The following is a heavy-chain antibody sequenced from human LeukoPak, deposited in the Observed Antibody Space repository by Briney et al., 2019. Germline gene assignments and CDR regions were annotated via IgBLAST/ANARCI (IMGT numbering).Heavy chain of an antibody. CDR1: GYTFTGYY. CDR3: ARHSHYDFWSGYLDY. J-gene: IGHJ4*02. CDR2: INPNSGGT. Sequence: ASVTVSFMASGYTFTGYYMHWVRQAPGQGREWMGCINPNSGGTNYAQKFQGRVIMTRDKSIRTAYMELSRLRSDDTAVYYCARHSHYDFWSGYLDYWGQGTLVTVSS. D-gene: IGHD3-3*01. V-gene: IGHV1-2*02.